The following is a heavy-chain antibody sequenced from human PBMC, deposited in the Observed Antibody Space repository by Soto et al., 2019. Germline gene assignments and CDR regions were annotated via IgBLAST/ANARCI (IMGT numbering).Heavy chain of an antibody. CDR3: ARTKDYDASLDL. Sequence: QVQLVQSGAEVKKPGASVKVSCKASGYAFTRFNIHWLRQAPGQRLEWMGWINAGNGNTKYSQKFQGRVTFTRDTSATTAYMELSSLISDDTAVYYCARTKDYDASLDLWGQGTLVTVSS. CDR1: GYAFTRFN. CDR2: INAGNGNT. J-gene: IGHJ4*02. D-gene: IGHD3-22*01. V-gene: IGHV1-3*01.